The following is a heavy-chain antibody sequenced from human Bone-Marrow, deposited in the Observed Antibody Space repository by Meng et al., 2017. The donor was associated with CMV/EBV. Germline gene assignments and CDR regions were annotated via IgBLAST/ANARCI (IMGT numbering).Heavy chain of an antibody. V-gene: IGHV1-8*03. Sequence: ASVKVSCKASGYTFTGYYMHWVRQATGQGLEWMGWMNPNSGNTGYAQKFQGRVTITRDTSISTAYMELSSLRSEDTAVYYCARGGTEVTTVTKAAFDIWGQGTMVTVAS. CDR2: MNPNSGNT. D-gene: IGHD4-17*01. CDR3: ARGGTEVTTVTKAAFDI. CDR1: GYTFTGYY. J-gene: IGHJ3*02.